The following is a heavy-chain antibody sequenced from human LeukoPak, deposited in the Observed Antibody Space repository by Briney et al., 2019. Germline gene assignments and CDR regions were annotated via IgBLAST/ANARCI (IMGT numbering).Heavy chain of an antibody. CDR2: IIPIFGTA. J-gene: IGHJ4*02. Sequence: GASVKVSCKASGGTFSSYAINWVRQAPGQGLEWMGGIIPIFGTANYAQKFQGRVTITAVESMSTAYMELSSLRSEDTAVYYCARGWLAETTVVTPYNYWSQGTLVTVSS. V-gene: IGHV1-69*13. CDR1: GGTFSSYA. CDR3: ARGWLAETTVVTPYNY. D-gene: IGHD4-23*01.